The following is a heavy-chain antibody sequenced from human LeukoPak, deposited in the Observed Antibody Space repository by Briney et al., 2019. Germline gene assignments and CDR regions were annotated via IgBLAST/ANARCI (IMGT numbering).Heavy chain of an antibody. V-gene: IGHV3-43D*03. CDR2: ISWDGART. J-gene: IGHJ5*02. D-gene: IGHD2-2*01. CDR3: ARNVYHLLSWFDP. CDR1: GFTFDDYA. Sequence: YPGGSLRLSCAASGFTFDDYAMQWVRQVPGKGLEWVALISWDGARTYYVNSVRGRFTISTDNAKKSMYLQRNSLRAEDTAVYFCARNVYHLLSWFDPWGEGTLVTVSS.